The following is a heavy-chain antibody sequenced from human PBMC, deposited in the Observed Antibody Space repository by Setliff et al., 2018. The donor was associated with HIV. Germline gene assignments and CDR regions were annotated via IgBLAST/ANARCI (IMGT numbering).Heavy chain of an antibody. CDR3: ARDAFDYTAYYYSYMDV. D-gene: IGHD4-4*01. CDR2: IFRAGNA. V-gene: IGHV4-61*02. Sequence: SETLSLTCTVSGGSINSGAYLWAWIRQPAGKGLEWIGRIFRAGNATYNPSLKSRAILSVDTSQNQFSLQLKHVTAADTAVYYCARDAFDYTAYYYSYMDVWGKGTTVTVSS. J-gene: IGHJ6*03. CDR1: GGSINSGAYL.